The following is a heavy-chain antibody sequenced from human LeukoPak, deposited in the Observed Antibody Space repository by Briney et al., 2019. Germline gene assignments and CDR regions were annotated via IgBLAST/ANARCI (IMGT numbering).Heavy chain of an antibody. CDR1: GGSINNYY. CDR2: IYSSGST. CDR3: ARGNNYGSFNDF. J-gene: IGHJ4*02. Sequence: SSETLSLTCTVSGGSINNYYWSWIRQAAGKGLEWIGRIYSSGSTKTNPSLRSRVTMSVDMSKNQFSLRLSSVTAADTAVYYCARGNNYGSFNDFWGQGTLVTVSS. D-gene: IGHD3-10*01. V-gene: IGHV4-4*07.